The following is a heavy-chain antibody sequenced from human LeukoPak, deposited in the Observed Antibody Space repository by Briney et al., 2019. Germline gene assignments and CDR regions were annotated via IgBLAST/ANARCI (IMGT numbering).Heavy chain of an antibody. V-gene: IGHV4-31*03. J-gene: IGHJ6*02. CDR2: IYYSGST. CDR3: ARGLPSAWYYGMDV. Sequence: SETLSLTCTVSGGSISSGGYYWSWIRQHPGKGLEWIGYIYYSGSTYYNPSLKSRVTISVDTSKNQFSLKLSSVTAADTAVYYCARGLPSAWYYGMDVWGRGTTVTVSS. D-gene: IGHD4-11*01. CDR1: GGSISSGGYY.